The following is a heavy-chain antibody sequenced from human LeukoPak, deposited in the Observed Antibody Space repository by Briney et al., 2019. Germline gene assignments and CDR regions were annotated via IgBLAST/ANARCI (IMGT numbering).Heavy chain of an antibody. J-gene: IGHJ4*02. Sequence: PGGSLRLSCAASGFTLSSNYMSWVRQAPGKGLEWVSVIYSGGSTYYADSVKGRFTISRDNSKNTVYLQMNSLRAEDTAVYYCARDLNYDSAYWGQGTLVTVPS. CDR3: ARDLNYDSAY. D-gene: IGHD3-22*01. CDR2: IYSGGST. V-gene: IGHV3-53*01. CDR1: GFTLSSNY.